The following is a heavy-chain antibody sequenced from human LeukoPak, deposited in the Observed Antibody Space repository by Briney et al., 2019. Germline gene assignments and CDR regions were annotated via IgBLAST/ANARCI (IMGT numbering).Heavy chain of an antibody. CDR3: AGGSGRDGDYYYGMDV. Sequence: GSSVKVSCKASGGTFSSYAISWVRQAPGQGLEWMGRIIPILGIANYAQKFQGRVTITADKSTSTAYMELSSLRSEDTAVYYCAGGSGRDGDYYYGMDVWGQGTTVTVSS. CDR1: GGTFSSYA. CDR2: IIPILGIA. V-gene: IGHV1-69*04. D-gene: IGHD3-16*01. J-gene: IGHJ6*02.